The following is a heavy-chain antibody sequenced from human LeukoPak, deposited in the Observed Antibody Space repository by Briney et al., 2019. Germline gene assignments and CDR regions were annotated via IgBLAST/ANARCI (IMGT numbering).Heavy chain of an antibody. CDR1: GNYW. J-gene: IGHJ4*02. CDR2: INSDGSWT. CDR3: AKDFETYYYDSSGLGY. V-gene: IGHV3-74*01. D-gene: IGHD3-22*01. Sequence: GGSLRLSCAASGNYWMHWVRQVPGKGLVWVSHINSDGSWTSYADSVKGRFTISKDNAKNTVYLQMNSLRAEDTAVYYCAKDFETYYYDSSGLGYWGQGTLVTVSS.